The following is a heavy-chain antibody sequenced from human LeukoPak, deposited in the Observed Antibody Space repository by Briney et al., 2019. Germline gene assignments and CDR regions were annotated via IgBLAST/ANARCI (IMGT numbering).Heavy chain of an antibody. CDR1: GLTFSSYW. V-gene: IGHV3-7*03. CDR3: ARGGGLDV. J-gene: IGHJ6*02. D-gene: IGHD3-16*01. Sequence: GRSLRLSSAVAGLTFSSYWMNWARQAAGKGLEWVASINHNGNVNYYVDSVKGRFTISRDNAKNSLYLQMSNLRAEDTAVYFCARGGGLDVWGQGATVTVSS. CDR2: INHNGNVN.